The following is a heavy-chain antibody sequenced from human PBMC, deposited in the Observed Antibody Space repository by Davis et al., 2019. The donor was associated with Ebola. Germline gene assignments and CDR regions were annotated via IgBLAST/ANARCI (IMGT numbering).Heavy chain of an antibody. J-gene: IGHJ4*02. V-gene: IGHV3-48*03. D-gene: IGHD2-15*01. Sequence: GESLKISCAASGFTFSSYAMHWVRQAPGKGLEWVSHVNTNGGNTNYADSVKGRFTISRDNAKNTLYLQMNSLKVADTAVYYCARAAATAMLMDWGQGTLVTVSS. CDR2: VNTNGGNT. CDR3: ARAAATAMLMD. CDR1: GFTFSSYA.